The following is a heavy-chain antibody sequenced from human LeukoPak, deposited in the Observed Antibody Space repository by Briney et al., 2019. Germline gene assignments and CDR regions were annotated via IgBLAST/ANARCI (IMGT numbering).Heavy chain of an antibody. Sequence: GGSLRLSCAASGFTFNSYAMSWVRQAPRKGLEWVSAISGSGGSTYYADSVKGRFTISRDNSKNTLYLQMNSLRAEDTAVYYCATERRWFLDWWGQGTLVTVSS. CDR3: ATERRWFLDW. J-gene: IGHJ4*02. V-gene: IGHV3-23*01. CDR2: ISGSGGST. CDR1: GFTFNSYA. D-gene: IGHD1-1*01.